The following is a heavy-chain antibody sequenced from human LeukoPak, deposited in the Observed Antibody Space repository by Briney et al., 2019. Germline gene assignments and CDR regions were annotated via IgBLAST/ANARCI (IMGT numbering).Heavy chain of an antibody. J-gene: IGHJ4*02. CDR2: ISSSSSYI. D-gene: IGHD3-9*01. V-gene: IGHV3-21*01. CDR1: GFTFSSYS. CDR3: ARAGRYDILTGYLDY. Sequence: GGSLRLSCAASGFTFSSYSMNWVRRAPGKGLEWVSSISSSSSYIYYADSVKGRFTISRDNAKNSLYLQMNSLRAEDTAVYYCARAGRYDILTGYLDYWGQGTLVTVSS.